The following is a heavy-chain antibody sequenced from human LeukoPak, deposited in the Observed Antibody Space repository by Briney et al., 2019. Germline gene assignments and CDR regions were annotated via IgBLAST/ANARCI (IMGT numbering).Heavy chain of an antibody. Sequence: GGSLRLSCAASGFTFSSYSMNWVRQAPGKGLELVSSISSSSSYIYYADSVKGRFTISRDNAKNSLYLQMNSLRAEDTAVYYCARVPLYYDSSGYDPTGYWGQGTLVTVSS. CDR2: ISSSSSYI. V-gene: IGHV3-21*01. D-gene: IGHD3-22*01. CDR3: ARVPLYYDSSGYDPTGY. J-gene: IGHJ4*02. CDR1: GFTFSSYS.